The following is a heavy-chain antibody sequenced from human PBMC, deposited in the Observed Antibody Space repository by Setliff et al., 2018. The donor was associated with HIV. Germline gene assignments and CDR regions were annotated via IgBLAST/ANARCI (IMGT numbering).Heavy chain of an antibody. CDR1: GGSFSGYY. CDR3: ARLDYSNYYSYYIDV. V-gene: IGHV4-34*01. CDR2: INYSGTT. D-gene: IGHD4-4*01. J-gene: IGHJ6*03. Sequence: PSETLSLTCAVYGGSFSGYYWSWIRQSPGKELEWIGSINYSGTTYYNPSLKSRVTISLDTSKNQFSLKVRSVTAADSAVYYCARLDYSNYYSYYIDVWGEGTMVTVSS.